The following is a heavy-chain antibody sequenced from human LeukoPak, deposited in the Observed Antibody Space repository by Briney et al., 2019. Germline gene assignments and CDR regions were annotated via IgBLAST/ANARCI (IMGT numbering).Heavy chain of an antibody. CDR3: ARDGYGGPFDY. J-gene: IGHJ4*02. CDR2: INHSGST. CDR1: GGSFSGYY. V-gene: IGHV4-34*01. Sequence: SETLSLTCAVYGGSFSGYYWSWIRQPPGKGLEWIGEINHSGSTNYNPSLKSRVTISVDTSKNQFSLKLSSVTAADTAVYYCARDGYGGPFDYWGQGTLVTVSS. D-gene: IGHD4-23*01.